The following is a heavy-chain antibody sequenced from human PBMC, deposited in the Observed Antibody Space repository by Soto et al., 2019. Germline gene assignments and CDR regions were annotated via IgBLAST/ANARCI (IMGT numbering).Heavy chain of an antibody. CDR3: AKGFAALRYFDYYYYYYMDV. V-gene: IGHV3-23*01. D-gene: IGHD3-9*01. CDR2: ISGSGGST. J-gene: IGHJ6*03. CDR1: GFTFSSYA. Sequence: GSLRLSCAASGFTFSSYAMSWVRQAPGKGLEWVSAISGSGGSTYYADSVKGRFTISRDNSKNTLYLQMNSLRAEDTAVYYCAKGFAALRYFDYYYYYYMDVWGKGTTVTVSS.